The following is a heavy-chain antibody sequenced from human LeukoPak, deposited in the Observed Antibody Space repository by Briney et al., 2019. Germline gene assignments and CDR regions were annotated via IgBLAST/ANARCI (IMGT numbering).Heavy chain of an antibody. CDR3: ARHSSSWSNWFDP. CDR2: IFYSGST. D-gene: IGHD6-13*01. Sequence: SETLSLTCAVSGYSISSGYYWGWIRQPPGKGLEWIGSIFYSGSTYYNPSLKSRVTISVDTSKNQFSLKLSSVTAADTAVYYCARHSSSWSNWFDPWGQGTLVTVSP. V-gene: IGHV4-38-2*01. J-gene: IGHJ5*02. CDR1: GYSISSGYY.